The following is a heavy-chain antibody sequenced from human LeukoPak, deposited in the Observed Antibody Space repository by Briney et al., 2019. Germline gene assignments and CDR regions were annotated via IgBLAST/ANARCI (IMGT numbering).Heavy chain of an antibody. V-gene: IGHV4-31*03. Sequence: SQTLSLTCTVSDGSISSGGYYWSWIRQHPGKGLEWIGYIYDSGSTYYNPSLKSRVTISVDTSKNQFSLKLSSVTAADTAVYYCARVRVGATLWFDPWGQGTLVTVSS. CDR1: DGSISSGGYY. J-gene: IGHJ5*02. D-gene: IGHD1-26*01. CDR3: ARVRVGATLWFDP. CDR2: IYDSGST.